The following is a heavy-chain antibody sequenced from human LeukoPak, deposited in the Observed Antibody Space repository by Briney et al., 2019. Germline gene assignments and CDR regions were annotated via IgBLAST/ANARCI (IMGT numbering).Heavy chain of an antibody. Sequence: SQTLSLTCTVSGGSISSGGYYWSWIRQHPGKGLEWIGYIYYSGSTYYNPSLKSRVTISVDTSKNQFSLKLSSVTAADTAVYYCARARYCSGGSCYPLGYFDYWGQGTLVTVSS. CDR3: ARARYCSGGSCYPLGYFDY. CDR1: GGSISSGGYY. CDR2: IYYSGST. D-gene: IGHD2-15*01. J-gene: IGHJ4*02. V-gene: IGHV4-31*03.